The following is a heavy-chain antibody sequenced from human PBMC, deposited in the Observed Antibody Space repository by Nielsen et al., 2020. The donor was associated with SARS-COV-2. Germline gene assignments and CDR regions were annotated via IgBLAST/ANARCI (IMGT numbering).Heavy chain of an antibody. Sequence: GGSLRISCAASGFPFNSYWMHWVRQAPGKGLVWLARINNDGSSTSQAGSVKGRFTISRDNSKNTLYLQMNSLRAEDTAVYYCARRITMVRDRGAFDIWGQGTMVTVSS. CDR3: ARRITMVRDRGAFDI. V-gene: IGHV3-74*01. CDR1: GFPFNSYW. J-gene: IGHJ3*02. CDR2: INNDGSST. D-gene: IGHD3-10*01.